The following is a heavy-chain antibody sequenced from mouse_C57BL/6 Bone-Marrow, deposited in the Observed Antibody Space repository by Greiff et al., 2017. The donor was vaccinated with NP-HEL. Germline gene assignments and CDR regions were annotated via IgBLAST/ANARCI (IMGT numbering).Heavy chain of an antibody. CDR2: ISNLAYSI. J-gene: IGHJ4*01. D-gene: IGHD2-2*01. CDR1: GFTFSDYG. V-gene: IGHV5-15*01. Sequence: EVHLVESGGGLVQPGGSLKLSCAASGFTFSDYGMAWVRQAPRKGPEWVAFISNLAYSIYYADTVTGRFTISRENAKNTLYLEMSSLRSEDTAMYYCARHYYGYEDYAMDYWGQGTSVTVSS. CDR3: ARHYYGYEDYAMDY.